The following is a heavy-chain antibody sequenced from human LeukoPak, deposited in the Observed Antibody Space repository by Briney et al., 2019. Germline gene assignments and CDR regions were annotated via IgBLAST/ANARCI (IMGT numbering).Heavy chain of an antibody. J-gene: IGHJ5*02. CDR3: AREGIAVADTNWFDP. Sequence: ASVKVSCKASGYTFTGYYMHWVRQAPGQGLEWMGWINPNSGGTNYAQKFQGRVTMTRDTSISTAYMELSRLRSDDTAVYYCAREGIAVADTNWFDPWGQGTLVSVSS. CDR2: INPNSGGT. CDR1: GYTFTGYY. D-gene: IGHD6-19*01. V-gene: IGHV1-2*02.